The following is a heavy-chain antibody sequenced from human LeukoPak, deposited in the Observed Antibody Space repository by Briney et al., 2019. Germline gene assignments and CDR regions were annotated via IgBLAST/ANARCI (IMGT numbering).Heavy chain of an antibody. V-gene: IGHV1-2*02. D-gene: IGHD3-10*01. CDR2: ISPNSGDT. CDR3: ARDSRKYYGSGSSFPPPFDY. Sequence: ASVKVSCKASGYTFTGYYMHWVRQAPGQGLEWMGWISPNSGDTNYAQKFQGRVTMTGDTSISTVYMELSRLRSDDTAVYYCARDSRKYYGSGSSFPPPFDYWGQGTLVTVSS. CDR1: GYTFTGYY. J-gene: IGHJ4*02.